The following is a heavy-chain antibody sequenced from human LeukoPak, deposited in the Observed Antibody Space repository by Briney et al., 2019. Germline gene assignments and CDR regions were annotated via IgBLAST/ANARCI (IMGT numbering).Heavy chain of an antibody. CDR2: IYDRGPA. CDR3: ARSRQASGLFNS. D-gene: IGHD3-10*01. V-gene: IGHV4-30-2*01. J-gene: IGHJ5*01. CDR1: GYAITSGGFS. Sequence: PTQTLSLTCTVSGYAITSGGFSWDWIRQPPGKGLEWIGCIYDRGPAYYNPSLKSRFTISVDRPKNQFFLNVTSLTAADTAVYYCARSRQASGLFNSWGQGTLVVVSS.